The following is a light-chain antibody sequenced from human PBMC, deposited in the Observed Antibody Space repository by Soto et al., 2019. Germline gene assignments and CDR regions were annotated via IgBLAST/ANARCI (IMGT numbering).Light chain of an antibody. CDR2: EVS. Sequence: QSAMTQPASVSGSPGQSIAISCTGTSSDVGGYNYVSWYQQLPGKAPKLLISEVSNRPSGVSHRFSGSKSGNTASLTISGLHAEDEADYYCSSYRTGGPFVFGTGTKLTVL. CDR1: SSDVGGYNY. V-gene: IGLV2-14*01. CDR3: SSYRTGGPFV. J-gene: IGLJ1*01.